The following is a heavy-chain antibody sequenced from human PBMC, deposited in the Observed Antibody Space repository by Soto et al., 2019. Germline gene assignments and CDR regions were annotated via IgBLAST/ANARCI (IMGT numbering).Heavy chain of an antibody. CDR3: ARMATSGSLNWLDX. D-gene: IGHD6-19*01. CDR2: RNPNSGNG. V-gene: IGHV1-8*01. CDR1: GYAFSNNE. J-gene: IGHJ5*02. Sequence: ASVKVSCNASGYAFSNNEISWVRQGTGQGLEWRGFRNPNSGNGGYAQKFQGRVTMTRDTSTSTAYMELSSLTSEDTAIYYCARMATSGSLNWLDXFGQGTRFTAS.